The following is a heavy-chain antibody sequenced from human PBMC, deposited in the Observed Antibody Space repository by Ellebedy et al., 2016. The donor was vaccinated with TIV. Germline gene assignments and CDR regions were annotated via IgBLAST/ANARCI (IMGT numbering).Heavy chain of an antibody. D-gene: IGHD1-14*01. Sequence: GESLKISCAASGFTFDNYCMNWVRQAPGKGLEWISYISARAVTTYYADSVRGRFTISRDNAKNHLYRQMNSLRAEDTAVYYCARDRGTILRNTGRDYWGQGTLVTVSS. CDR3: ARDRGTILRNTGRDY. CDR1: GFTFDNYC. CDR2: ISARAVTT. V-gene: IGHV3-48*04. J-gene: IGHJ4*02.